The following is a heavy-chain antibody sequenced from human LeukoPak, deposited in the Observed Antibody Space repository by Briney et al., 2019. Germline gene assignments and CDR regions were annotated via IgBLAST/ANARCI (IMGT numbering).Heavy chain of an antibody. CDR2: IYTSGST. CDR3: ARGGSSGWHNWFDP. Sequence: SETLSLTCTVSGGSISSYYWSWIRQPAGKGLEWIGSIYTSGSTNYNPSLKSRVTISVDKSKNQFSLKLSSVTAADTAVYYCARGGSSGWHNWFDPWGQGTLVTVSS. D-gene: IGHD6-19*01. V-gene: IGHV4-4*07. J-gene: IGHJ5*02. CDR1: GGSISSYY.